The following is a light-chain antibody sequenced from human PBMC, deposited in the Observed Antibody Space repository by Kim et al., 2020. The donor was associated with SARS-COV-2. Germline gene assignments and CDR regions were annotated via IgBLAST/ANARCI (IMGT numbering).Light chain of an antibody. CDR1: QSILYNSKKY. V-gene: IGKV4-1*01. J-gene: IGKJ2*01. Sequence: DIVMTQSPDSLAVSLGEGATITCKSSQSILYNSKKYLAWYQQRPGQPPKLLIYWASTRQSGVPDRFSGSGSGTDFTLTISSLQAEDVAVYYCQQFHTPPYTFGQGTKLEIQ. CDR3: QQFHTPPYT. CDR2: WAS.